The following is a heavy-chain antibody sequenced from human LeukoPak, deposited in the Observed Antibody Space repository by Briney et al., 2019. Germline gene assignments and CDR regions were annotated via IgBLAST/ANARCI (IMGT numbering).Heavy chain of an antibody. CDR1: GYSISSGYY. D-gene: IGHD6-13*01. CDR3: ARHSSSRGSINY. CDR2: IYHSGST. Sequence: SETLSLTCAVSGYSISSGYYWGWIRQPPGKGLEWIGSIYHSGSTYYNPSLKSRVTISVDTSKTQFSLKLSSVTAADTAVYYCARHSSSRGSINYWGQGTLVTVSS. J-gene: IGHJ4*02. V-gene: IGHV4-38-2*01.